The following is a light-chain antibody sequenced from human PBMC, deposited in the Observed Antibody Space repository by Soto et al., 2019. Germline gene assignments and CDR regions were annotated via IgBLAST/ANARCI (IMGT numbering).Light chain of an antibody. Sequence: EIVLTQSRATLSLSPGERATHACRASQSVNSYLAWYQQKPGQAPRLLIYDASNRATGIPARFSGSGSGTDFTLTISSLEPEDFAVYYCQQRSNWPRTFGQGTKLEIK. V-gene: IGKV3-11*01. CDR2: DAS. CDR1: QSVNSY. CDR3: QQRSNWPRT. J-gene: IGKJ2*01.